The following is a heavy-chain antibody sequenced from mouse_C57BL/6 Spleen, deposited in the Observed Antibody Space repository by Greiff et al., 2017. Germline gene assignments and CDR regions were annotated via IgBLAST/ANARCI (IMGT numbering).Heavy chain of an antibody. CDR1: GYAFTNYL. CDR3: ARDGNYGGGAMDY. V-gene: IGHV1-54*01. D-gene: IGHD2-1*01. Sequence: VKLMESGAELVRPGTSVKVSCKASGYAFTNYLIEWVKQRPGQGLEWIGVINPGSGGTNYNEKFKGKATLTADKSSSTAYMQLSSLTSEDSAVYFCARDGNYGGGAMDYWGQGTSVTVSS. CDR2: INPGSGGT. J-gene: IGHJ4*01.